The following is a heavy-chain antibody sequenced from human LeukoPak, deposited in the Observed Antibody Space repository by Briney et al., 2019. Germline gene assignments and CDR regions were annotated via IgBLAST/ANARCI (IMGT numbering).Heavy chain of an antibody. J-gene: IGHJ4*02. CDR3: ARDFITMVRGVIGY. Sequence: ASVKVSCKASGGTFSSYAISWVRQAPGQGLEWMGRINPNSGGTNYAQKFRGRVTMTRDTSISTAYMELSRLRSDDTAVYYCARDFITMVRGVIGYWGQGTLVTVSS. CDR1: GGTFSSYA. D-gene: IGHD3-10*01. CDR2: INPNSGGT. V-gene: IGHV1-2*06.